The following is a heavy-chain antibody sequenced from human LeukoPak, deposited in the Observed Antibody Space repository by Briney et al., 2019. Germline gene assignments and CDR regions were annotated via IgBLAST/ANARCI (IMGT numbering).Heavy chain of an antibody. Sequence: GGSLRLSCAASGFTVSTNYVSWVRQAPGKGPEWVSLIHGGGGTYYADSVEGRFTISRDISKNTMYLQMNSLRADDTAVYYCAVEVTATDEGFDVWGQGAMVTVSS. CDR2: IHGGGGT. D-gene: IGHD2-21*02. J-gene: IGHJ3*01. V-gene: IGHV3-53*01. CDR1: GFTVSTNY. CDR3: AVEVTATDEGFDV.